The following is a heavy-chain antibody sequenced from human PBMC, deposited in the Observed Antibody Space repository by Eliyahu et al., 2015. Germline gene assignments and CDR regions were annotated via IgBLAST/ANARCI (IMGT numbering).Heavy chain of an antibody. Sequence: VQLVESGGGSVRPGGSLRLFCGASGFPFGNYWMHWVRQAPGKGLVWGARINSDGSNTKYADSVKGRFTLTRDNARSSLFLQMNSLKGEDTAVYYCSRGTPTMTSRGFAVGFWGPGTMVTVSS. CDR2: INSDGSNT. D-gene: IGHD2-2*01. CDR1: GFPFGNYW. V-gene: IGHV3-74*01. J-gene: IGHJ3*01. CDR3: SRGTPTMTSRGFAVGF.